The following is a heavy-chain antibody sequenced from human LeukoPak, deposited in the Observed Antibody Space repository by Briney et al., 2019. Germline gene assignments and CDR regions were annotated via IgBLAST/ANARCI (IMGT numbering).Heavy chain of an antibody. D-gene: IGHD2-2*01. CDR1: GGSISSYY. V-gene: IGHV4-4*07. CDR3: ARGNYCSSTSCLIDY. Sequence: SETLSLTCTVSGGSISSYYWSWIRQPAGKGLEWIGRIYTSGSTNYNPSLKSRVTMSVDTSKNQFSLKLSSVTAADTAVYYCARGNYCSSTSCLIDYWGQGTLVTVSS. J-gene: IGHJ4*02. CDR2: IYTSGST.